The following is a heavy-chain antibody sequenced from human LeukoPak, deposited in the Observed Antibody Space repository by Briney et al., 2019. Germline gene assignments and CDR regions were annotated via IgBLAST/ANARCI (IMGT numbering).Heavy chain of an antibody. CDR2: IYTSGST. Sequence: SGTLSLTCTVSGGSISSYYWSWIRQPAGKGLEWIGRIYTSGSTNYNPSLKSRVTMSVDTSKNQFSLKLSSVTAADTAVYYCARDPTTGTYYYYYGMDVWGQGTTVTVSS. J-gene: IGHJ6*02. CDR3: ARDPTTGTYYYYYGMDV. D-gene: IGHD4-17*01. CDR1: GGSISSYY. V-gene: IGHV4-4*07.